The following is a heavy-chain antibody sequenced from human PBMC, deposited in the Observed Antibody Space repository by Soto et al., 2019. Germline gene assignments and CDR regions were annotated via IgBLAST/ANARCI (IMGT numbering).Heavy chain of an antibody. D-gene: IGHD4-17*01. CDR3: ARDTRDYGDYEGFFDY. V-gene: IGHV3-66*01. J-gene: IGHJ4*02. CDR2: IYSGGST. CDR1: GFTVSSNY. Sequence: EVQLVESGGGLVQPGGSLRLSCAASGFTVSSNYMSWVRQAPGKGLEWVSVIYSGGSTYYADSVKGRFTISRDNSKNTLYLQMNSLRAEDTAVYYCARDTRDYGDYEGFFDYWDQGTLVTVSS.